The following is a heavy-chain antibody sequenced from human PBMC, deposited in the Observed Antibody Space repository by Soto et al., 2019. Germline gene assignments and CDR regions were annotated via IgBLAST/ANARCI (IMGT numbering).Heavy chain of an antibody. V-gene: IGHV6-1*01. Sequence: SQTLSLTCAISGDIVFSNTATWNWIRQSPSRGLEWLGRTYYRSQWHNDYAESVKIRITINPDTSKNQFSLQLNSVTPEDTAVYYCARERGFLSEALDIWGRGTMVTVSS. CDR3: ARERGFLSEALDI. CDR2: TYYRSQWHN. CDR1: GDIVFSNTAT. D-gene: IGHD3-10*01. J-gene: IGHJ3*02.